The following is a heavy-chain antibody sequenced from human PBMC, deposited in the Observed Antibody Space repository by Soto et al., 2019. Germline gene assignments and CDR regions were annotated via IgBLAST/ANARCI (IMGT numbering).Heavy chain of an antibody. V-gene: IGHV3-23*01. J-gene: IGHJ4*02. CDR2: ISGSGGST. D-gene: IGHD2-15*01. CDR3: ARGYCSGDTCYHIDY. CDR1: DFYFTSYV. Sequence: VLPMRLSCAASDFYFTSYVMRWVRQAPGKGLEWVSSISGSGGSTYYTDSVKGRFTISRDNSKNTLYLQMNSLRAEDTAVYFCARGYCSGDTCYHIDYWGQGTLVTVSS.